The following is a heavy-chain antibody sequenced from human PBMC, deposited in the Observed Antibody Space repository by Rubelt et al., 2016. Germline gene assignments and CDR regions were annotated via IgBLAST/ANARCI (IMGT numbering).Heavy chain of an antibody. CDR2: IIPILGIA. J-gene: IGHJ4*02. CDR3: ARDRGGYYFDY. V-gene: IGHV1-69*04. CDR1: GGTFSSYA. D-gene: IGHD2-15*01. Sequence: QVQLVQSGAEVKKPGSSVKVSCKASGGTFSSYAISWVRQAPGQGLEWMGRIIPILGIANYAQKFQGRVTITADKSTSAAYMGLSSLRSEDTAVYYCARDRGGYYFDYWGQGTLVTVSS.